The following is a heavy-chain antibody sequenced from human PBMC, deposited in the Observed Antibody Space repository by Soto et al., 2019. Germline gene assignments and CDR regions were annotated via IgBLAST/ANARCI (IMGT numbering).Heavy chain of an antibody. Sequence: ADSLNISCKGSGYSFTNYWIASVRQMPGRGLEWMGIIYPGDSDARYSPSFQAQVTMAADQSVSTAYLQWSRLQASDTAMYYSARVRSGGFRLESHAMPVCGKGTMIT. J-gene: IGHJ6*04. CDR2: IYPGDSDA. D-gene: IGHD3-10*01. CDR1: GYSFTNYW. V-gene: IGHV5-51*01. CDR3: ARVRSGGFRLESHAMPV.